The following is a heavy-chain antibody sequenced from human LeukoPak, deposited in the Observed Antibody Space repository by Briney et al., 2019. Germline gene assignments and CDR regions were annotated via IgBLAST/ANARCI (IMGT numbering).Heavy chain of an antibody. Sequence: PGGPLRLSCAASGFTFSSYWMHWVRQAPGKGLVWVSRINSDGSSTSYADSVKGRFTISRDNARNTLYLQMNSLRAEDTAVYYCARDALDYGDYPSLYYFDYWGQGTLVTVSS. D-gene: IGHD4-17*01. CDR3: ARDALDYGDYPSLYYFDY. V-gene: IGHV3-74*01. CDR1: GFTFSSYW. J-gene: IGHJ4*02. CDR2: INSDGSST.